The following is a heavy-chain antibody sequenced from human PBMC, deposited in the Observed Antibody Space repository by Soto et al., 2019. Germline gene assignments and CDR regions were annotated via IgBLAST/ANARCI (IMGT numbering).Heavy chain of an antibody. V-gene: IGHV4-61*05. J-gene: IGHJ5*02. D-gene: IGHD3-22*01. Sequence: PSETLSLTCSVSGGSISSNGYYWSWIRQPPGKGLEWIGYIYYSGSTNYNPSLKSRVTISVDTSKNQFSLKLSSVTAADTAVYYCARSTMKVCFDPWGQGTLVTVSS. CDR3: ARSTMKVCFDP. CDR2: IYYSGST. CDR1: GGSISSNGYY.